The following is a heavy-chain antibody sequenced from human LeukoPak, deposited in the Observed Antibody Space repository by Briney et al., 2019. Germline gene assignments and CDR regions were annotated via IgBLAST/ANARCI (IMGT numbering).Heavy chain of an antibody. D-gene: IGHD4-17*01. J-gene: IGHJ4*02. Sequence: QSGGSLRLSCAASGFNFITHAMHWVRQAPGKGLEWVAVISYDGTERNEVGSVKGRFTISRDNSKNTLYLQMNSLRTEDTALYYCAKSSAFGEYPRFFDSWGQGTLVTVST. CDR2: ISYDGTER. CDR3: AKSSAFGEYPRFFDS. CDR1: GFNFITHA. V-gene: IGHV3-30*04.